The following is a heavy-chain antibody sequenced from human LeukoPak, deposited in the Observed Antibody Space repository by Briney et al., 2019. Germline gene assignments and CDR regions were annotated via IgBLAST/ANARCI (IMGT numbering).Heavy chain of an antibody. Sequence: GGSLRLSCAAYRITVTYWMSWARKAPGKGLEGGTNIKQGRSVKYYVHSVKGRFTPSRDTTKKSLFLQKNSLRAEATAVYYCARSFSDDFWSGDFWSQGTLVTVSS. J-gene: IGHJ4*02. CDR2: IKQGRSVK. D-gene: IGHD3-3*01. CDR3: ARSFSDDFWSGDF. V-gene: IGHV3-7*01. CDR1: RITVTYW.